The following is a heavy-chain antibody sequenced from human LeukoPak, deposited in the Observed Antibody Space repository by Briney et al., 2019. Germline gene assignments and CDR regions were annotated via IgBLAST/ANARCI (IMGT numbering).Heavy chain of an antibody. D-gene: IGHD3-10*01. CDR3: ARCITMVRGVIRPPDY. CDR2: IYYSGSA. Sequence: GSLRLSCAASGFTFSNYAMSWVRQAPGKGLEWIGSIYYSGSAYYNPSLKSRLTISVDTSKNQFSLKLSSVTAADTAVYYCARCITMVRGVIRPPDYWGQGTLVTVSS. J-gene: IGHJ4*02. CDR1: GFTFSNYA. V-gene: IGHV4-39*01.